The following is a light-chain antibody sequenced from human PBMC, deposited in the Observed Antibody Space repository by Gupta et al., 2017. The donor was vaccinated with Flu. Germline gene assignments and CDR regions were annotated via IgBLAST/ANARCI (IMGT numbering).Light chain of an antibody. CDR1: QSLVYSDGDTY. V-gene: IGKV2-30*01. Sequence: DVVMTQSPLSLPVTLGQPASISCRASQSLVYSDGDTYLNWFQQRPGHSPRRLIYKGSNRDSGVPDRFSGSGSGTXFTLIIXRGMAEDVGVNYCRQRKHWPITFGXGTKVDIK. CDR2: KGS. CDR3: RQRKHWPIT. J-gene: IGKJ3*01.